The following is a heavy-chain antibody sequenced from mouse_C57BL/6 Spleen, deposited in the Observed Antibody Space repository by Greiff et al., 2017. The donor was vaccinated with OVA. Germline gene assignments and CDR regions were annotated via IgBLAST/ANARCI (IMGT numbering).Heavy chain of an antibody. J-gene: IGHJ1*03. D-gene: IGHD2-5*01. V-gene: IGHV15-2*01. CDR2: ILPSIGRT. CDR3: ARPYYSNYWYFDV. CDR1: DSEVFPIAY. Sequence: QVQLKQSGSELRSPGSSVKLSCKDFDSEVFPIAYMSWVRQKPGHGFEWIGGILPSIGRTIYGEKFEDKATLDADTLSNTAYLELNSLTSEDSAIYYCARPYYSNYWYFDVWGTGTTVTVSS.